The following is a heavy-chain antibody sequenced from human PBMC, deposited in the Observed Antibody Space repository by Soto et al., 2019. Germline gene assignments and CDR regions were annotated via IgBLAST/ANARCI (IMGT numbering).Heavy chain of an antibody. Sequence: ASVKVSCKASGYTFTSYAMNWVRQAPGQGLEWMGWNNTNTGNPTYAQGFTGRFVFSLDTSVSTAYLQICSLKAEDTAVYYCAREYDSSGYYLYYYCYGMDVWGQVTTVTVSS. J-gene: IGHJ6*02. V-gene: IGHV7-4-1*01. D-gene: IGHD3-22*01. CDR3: AREYDSSGYYLYYYCYGMDV. CDR2: NNTNTGNP. CDR1: GYTFTSYA.